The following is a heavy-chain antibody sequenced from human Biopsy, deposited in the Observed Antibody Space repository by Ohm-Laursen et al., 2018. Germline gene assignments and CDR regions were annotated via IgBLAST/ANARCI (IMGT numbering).Heavy chain of an antibody. D-gene: IGHD2-2*01. CDR3: AREAIGYQLPCDD. J-gene: IGHJ4*02. Sequence: SSVKVSCKASGGTFTNYAISWVRQAPGQGLEWMGGIIPILRTTAYAQTFLGRVTITADSPTSTVDMELTSLTSDDTAVYFCAREAIGYQLPCDDWGQGTLVTVSS. CDR1: GGTFTNYA. V-gene: IGHV1-69*01. CDR2: IIPILRTT.